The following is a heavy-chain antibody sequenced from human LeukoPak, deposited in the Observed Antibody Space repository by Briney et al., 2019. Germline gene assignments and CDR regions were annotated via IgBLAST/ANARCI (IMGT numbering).Heavy chain of an antibody. CDR2: ISGGGGDT. J-gene: IGHJ6*03. CDR3: AKGIVLRYFDWFNYYYMDV. D-gene: IGHD3-9*01. V-gene: IGHV3-23*01. Sequence: SGGTLRLSCTASGFTFRDYGMSWVRQAPGKGLEWVSAISGGGGDTYYADSVKGRFTISRDNSKETLYLQMNSLRAEDTAVYYCAKGIVLRYFDWFNYYYMDVWGKGTTVTVSS. CDR1: GFTFRDYG.